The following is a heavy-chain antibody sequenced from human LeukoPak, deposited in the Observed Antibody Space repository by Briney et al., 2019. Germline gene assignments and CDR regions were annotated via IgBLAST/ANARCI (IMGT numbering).Heavy chain of an antibody. CDR1: GFTFSSYS. J-gene: IGHJ4*02. V-gene: IGHV3-48*02. CDR3: ARTPRGYSYGYGFDY. CDR2: ISDSGATK. D-gene: IGHD5-18*01. Sequence: GGSLRLSCAASGFTFSSYSMTWVRHAPGRGLEWISYISDSGATKHYADSVRGRFTISRDNAKNSLYLQMDSLRDEDTAVYYCARTPRGYSYGYGFDYWGQGILVTVSS.